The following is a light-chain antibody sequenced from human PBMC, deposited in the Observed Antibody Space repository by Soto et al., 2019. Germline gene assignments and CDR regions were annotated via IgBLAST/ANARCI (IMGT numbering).Light chain of an antibody. V-gene: IGKV3-11*01. CDR2: DAS. Sequence: EIVMTQSPATLSVSPGERATLSCRAGQNIHTNLAWYQQKPGQAPRLLIYDASNRATGIPARFSGSGSVTDFTLTISSLEPEDFAVYYCQQRSNWATFGPGTKVDIK. J-gene: IGKJ3*01. CDR1: QNIHTN. CDR3: QQRSNWAT.